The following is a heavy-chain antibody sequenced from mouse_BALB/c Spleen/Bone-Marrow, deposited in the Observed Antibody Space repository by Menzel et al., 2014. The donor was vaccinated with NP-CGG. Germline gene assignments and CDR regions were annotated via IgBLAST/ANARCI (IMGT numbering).Heavy chain of an antibody. V-gene: IGHV3-1*02. D-gene: IGHD1-1*01. Sequence: EVKLVESGPGLVKPSQSLLLTCTVTGYSITSGYSWHWIRQFPGNKLEWLGYIHYSGSTNYNPSLKSRISITRDTSKNQFFLQLNSVPTEDTATYYCATDYYGWFAYWGQGTLVTVSA. CDR2: IHYSGST. J-gene: IGHJ3*01. CDR3: ATDYYGWFAY. CDR1: GYSITSGYS.